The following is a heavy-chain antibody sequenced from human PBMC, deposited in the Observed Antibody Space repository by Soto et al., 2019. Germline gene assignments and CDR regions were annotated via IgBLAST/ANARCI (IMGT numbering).Heavy chain of an antibody. D-gene: IGHD3-22*01. J-gene: IGHJ5*02. CDR3: AHSLIGYYYDSSGSNWFDP. V-gene: IGHV2-5*02. CDR1: GFSLSTSGVG. Sequence: QITLKESGPTLVKPTQTLTLTCTFSGFSLSTSGVGVGWIRQPPGKALEWLALIYWDDDKRYSPSLKSRLTTTKETSKNQVVLTMTNMDPVDTATYYCAHSLIGYYYDSSGSNWFDPWGQGTLVTVSS. CDR2: IYWDDDK.